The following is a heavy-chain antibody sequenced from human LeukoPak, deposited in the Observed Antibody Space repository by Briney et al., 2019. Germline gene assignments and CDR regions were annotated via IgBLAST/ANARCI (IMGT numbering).Heavy chain of an antibody. CDR3: ARSPSYSYGSGRYGMDV. CDR2: ISSSSSYI. CDR1: GFTFSSYA. D-gene: IGHD5-18*01. V-gene: IGHV3-21*01. Sequence: GSLRLSCAASGFTFSSYAMNWVRQAPGKGLEWVSSISSSSSYIYYADSVKGRFTISRDNAKNSLYLQMNSLRAEDTAVYYCARSPSYSYGSGRYGMDVWGQGTTVTVSS. J-gene: IGHJ6*02.